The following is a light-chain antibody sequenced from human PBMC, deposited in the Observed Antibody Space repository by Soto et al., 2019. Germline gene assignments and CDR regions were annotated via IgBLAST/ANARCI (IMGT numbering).Light chain of an antibody. J-gene: IGLJ1*01. V-gene: IGLV2-14*01. CDR2: VNS. CDR1: SSDVGDYKY. CDR3: SSYTSSDTPYV. Sequence: QSALTQPASVSGSPGQSINISSTGTSSDVGDYKYVSWYQQHPDKAPKLIIFVNSNRPSGISDRFSASKSGNTASLTISGLQAEDEADYYCSSYTSSDTPYVFGTGTKLTVL.